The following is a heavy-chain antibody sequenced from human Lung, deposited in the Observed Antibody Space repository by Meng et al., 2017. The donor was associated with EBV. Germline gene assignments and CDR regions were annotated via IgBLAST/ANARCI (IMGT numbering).Heavy chain of an antibody. J-gene: IGHJ5*02. CDR2: ISSGNSYI. V-gene: IGHV3-21*02. D-gene: IGHD1-7*01. CDR1: GFTFSNYN. Sequence: EGQLVESGGGLVKPGESLRLSCAASGFTFSNYNMNWVRQAPGKGLEWVSSISSGNSYIYYADSVEGRFTISRDNAKNSLSLQMNSLRAEDTAVYYCARLSGTGWFDPWGQGTLVTVSS. CDR3: ARLSGTGWFDP.